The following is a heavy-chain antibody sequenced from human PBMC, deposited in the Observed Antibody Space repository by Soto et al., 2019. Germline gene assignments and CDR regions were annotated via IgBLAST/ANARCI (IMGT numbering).Heavy chain of an antibody. CDR3: ARQSPDYLGSVGWFDP. J-gene: IGHJ5*02. CDR2: IYYSGTT. CDR1: GGSISSSSYY. Sequence: SETLSLTCTVSGGSISSSSYYWVWIRQPPGKGLGWIGSIYYSGTTYYNPSLKSRVTISVDTSKNQFSLKLRSVTAADTAVYYCARQSPDYLGSVGWFDPWGQGTLVTVSS. D-gene: IGHD1-26*01. V-gene: IGHV4-39*01.